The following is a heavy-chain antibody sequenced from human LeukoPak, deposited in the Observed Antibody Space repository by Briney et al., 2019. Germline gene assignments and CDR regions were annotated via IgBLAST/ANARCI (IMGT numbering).Heavy chain of an antibody. Sequence: ASVKVSSKASGYTFTSYGISWVRQAPGQGLEWMGWISAYNGNTNYAQKLQGRVTMTTDTSTSTAYMELRSLRSDDMAVYYCARVRSRYCSGGSCHPPIDYWGQGTLVTVSS. CDR3: ARVRSRYCSGGSCHPPIDY. CDR2: ISAYNGNT. J-gene: IGHJ4*02. CDR1: GYTFTSYG. D-gene: IGHD2-15*01. V-gene: IGHV1-18*03.